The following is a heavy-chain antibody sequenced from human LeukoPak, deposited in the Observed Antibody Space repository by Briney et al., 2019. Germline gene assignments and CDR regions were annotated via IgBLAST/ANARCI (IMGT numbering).Heavy chain of an antibody. D-gene: IGHD1-26*01. Sequence: SETLSLTCTVSGDSISSSGYYWGWIRQSPGKGLEWIGTINYSGNTYYNPSLKSRVTISVDTSKNQFSLKLSSVTAADTAVYYCAREGIVGASFDYWGQGTLVTVSS. CDR1: GDSISSSGYY. J-gene: IGHJ4*02. CDR3: AREGIVGASFDY. V-gene: IGHV4-39*07. CDR2: INYSGNT.